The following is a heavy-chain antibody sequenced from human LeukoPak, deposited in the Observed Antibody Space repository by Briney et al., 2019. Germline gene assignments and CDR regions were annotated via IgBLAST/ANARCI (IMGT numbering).Heavy chain of an antibody. CDR2: FDPEDGET. J-gene: IGHJ6*03. D-gene: IGHD3-10*01. CDR1: GYTLTELS. Sequence: ASVTVSFTVSGYTLTELSMHWVRQAPGKGLEWMGGFDPEDGETIYAQKFQGRVTMTEDTSTDTAYMELSSLRSEDTAVYYCARGRRVRGVITRYYYYYMDVWGKGTTVTISS. V-gene: IGHV1-24*01. CDR3: ARGRRVRGVITRYYYYYMDV.